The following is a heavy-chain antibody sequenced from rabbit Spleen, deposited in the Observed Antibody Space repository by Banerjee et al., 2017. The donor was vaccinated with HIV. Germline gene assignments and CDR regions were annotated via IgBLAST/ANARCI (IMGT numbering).Heavy chain of an antibody. CDR1: GFDFSGNY. CDR2: IYVVSGGST. V-gene: IGHV1S45*01. J-gene: IGHJ4*01. D-gene: IGHD6-1*01. Sequence: QEQLVESGGGLVKPGASLTLTCTASGFDFSGNYMCWVRQAPGKGLEWIACIYVVSGGSTYYASWAKGRFTISKTSSTTVTLQMTSLTAADTATYFCARGPSDAYWFYFNLWGPGTLVTVS. CDR3: ARGPSDAYWFYFNL.